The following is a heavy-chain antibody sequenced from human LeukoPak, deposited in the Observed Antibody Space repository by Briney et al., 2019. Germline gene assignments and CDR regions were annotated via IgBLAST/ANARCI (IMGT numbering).Heavy chain of an antibody. CDR3: ASGYLYGSGSYSPFDY. CDR2: IIPIFGIA. J-gene: IGHJ4*02. D-gene: IGHD3-10*01. CDR1: GGTFSSYA. V-gene: IGHV1-69*04. Sequence: GASVKVSCTASGGTFSSYAISWVRQAPGQGLEWMGRIIPIFGIANYAQKFQGRVTITADKSTSTAYMELSSLRSEDTAVYYCASGYLYGSGSYSPFDYWSQGTLVTVSS.